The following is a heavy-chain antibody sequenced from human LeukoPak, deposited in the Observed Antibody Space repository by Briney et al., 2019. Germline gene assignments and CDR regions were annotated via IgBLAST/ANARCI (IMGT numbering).Heavy chain of an antibody. J-gene: IGHJ3*02. Sequence: PSETLSLTCAVYGGSFSGYYWSWIRQPPGKGLEWIGEINHSGSTNYNPSLKSRVTISVDTSKNQFSLKLSSVTAADTAVYYCARDAYSGRGDAFDIWGQGTMVTVSS. V-gene: IGHV4-34*01. D-gene: IGHD1-26*01. CDR2: INHSGST. CDR3: ARDAYSGRGDAFDI. CDR1: GGSFSGYY.